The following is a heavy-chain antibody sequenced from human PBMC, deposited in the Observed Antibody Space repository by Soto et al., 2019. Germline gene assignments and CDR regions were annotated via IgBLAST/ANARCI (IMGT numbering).Heavy chain of an antibody. V-gene: IGHV1-69*14. CDR1: GATFSSYA. CDR3: VRVVAIPGYPDN. D-gene: IGHD5-12*01. Sequence: QVQLVQSGAEVRQPASSVKVSCKTSGATFSSYAITWVRQAPGQGLEGMGGIVPTVDTSTYAQKFQGRVTITADKFTNTVYMELSSLRSDDTAVYYCVRVVAIPGYPDNWGQGNLVTVSS. CDR2: IVPTVDTS. J-gene: IGHJ4*02.